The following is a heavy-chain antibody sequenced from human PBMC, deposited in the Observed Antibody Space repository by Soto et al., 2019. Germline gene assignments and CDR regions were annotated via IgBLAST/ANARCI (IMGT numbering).Heavy chain of an antibody. CDR2: IIQDGTT. V-gene: IGHV3-23*01. D-gene: IGHD4-17*01. Sequence: EVQLLESGGGLVQPGGSLRLSCAASGFTFSSYSMAWVRQAPGRGPEGVSGIIQDGTTYYADSVKGRFTISRDNSRNSVYLQMITLRGEDTAVYYCAKDLRPDGVWDFDSWGQGTLVTVSS. CDR1: GFTFSSYS. CDR3: AKDLRPDGVWDFDS. J-gene: IGHJ4*02.